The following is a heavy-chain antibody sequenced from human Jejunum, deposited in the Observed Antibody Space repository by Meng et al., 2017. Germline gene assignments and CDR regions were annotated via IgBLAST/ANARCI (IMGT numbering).Heavy chain of an antibody. CDR2: LTAGGNT. CDR1: GFPFGAYD. V-gene: IGHV3-23*01. CDR3: AKGSRTLWFGDLYRV. D-gene: IGHD3-10*01. Sequence: GGSLRLSCVASGFPFGAYDMSWVRQVPRKGLEWVSSLTAGGNTYYADSVKGRFTISTDKSKNTLDLQMNSLGAEKTAVYCCAKGSRTLWFGDLYRVGGRGTLVTVSS. J-gene: IGHJ4*02.